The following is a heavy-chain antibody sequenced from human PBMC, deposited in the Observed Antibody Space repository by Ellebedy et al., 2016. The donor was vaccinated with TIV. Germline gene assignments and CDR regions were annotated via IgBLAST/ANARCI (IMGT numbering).Heavy chain of an antibody. D-gene: IGHD5-18*01. CDR3: AKTKGYSDAFDS. Sequence: GESLKISXAASQFTFSGYWMTWVRQAPGKGPEWVSSISGNGGNTYDADSVKGRFTISRDNSENTLYLQMNGLRAEDTAIYYCAKTKGYSDAFDSWGQGTMVTVS. V-gene: IGHV3-23*01. CDR2: ISGNGGNT. J-gene: IGHJ3*01. CDR1: QFTFSGYW.